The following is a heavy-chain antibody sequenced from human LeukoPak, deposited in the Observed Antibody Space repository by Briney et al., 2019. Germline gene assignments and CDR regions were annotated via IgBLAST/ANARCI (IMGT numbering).Heavy chain of an antibody. CDR2: ISAYNANT. D-gene: IGHD2-2*01. V-gene: IGHV1-18*01. CDR1: GYTFTSYG. Sequence: ASVKVSCKASGYTFTSYGISWVRQAPGQGLEWMGWISAYNANTNYAQKLQGRVTMTTDTSTSTAYMELRSLRSDDTAVYYCATYYCSTTSCYPYFFDYWGQGTLVTVSS. CDR3: ATYYCSTTSCYPYFFDY. J-gene: IGHJ4*02.